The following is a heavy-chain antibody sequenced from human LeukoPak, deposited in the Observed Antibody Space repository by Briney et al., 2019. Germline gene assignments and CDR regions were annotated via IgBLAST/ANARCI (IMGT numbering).Heavy chain of an antibody. D-gene: IGHD3-22*01. Sequence: EASVTVSCKASGGTFSSYAISWVRQAPGQGLEWMGGNIPIFGTANYAQKFQGRVTITADESTSTAYMELSSLRSEDTAVYYCVRASGYYSDYYYYGMDVWGQGTTVTVSS. CDR2: NIPIFGTA. CDR1: GGTFSSYA. V-gene: IGHV1-69*13. J-gene: IGHJ6*02. CDR3: VRASGYYSDYYYYGMDV.